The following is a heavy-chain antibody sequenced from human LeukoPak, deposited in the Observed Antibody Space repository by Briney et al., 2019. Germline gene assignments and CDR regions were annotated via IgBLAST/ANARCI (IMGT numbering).Heavy chain of an antibody. CDR1: GFTFRSYW. J-gene: IGHJ5*02. D-gene: IGHD1-7*01. CDR3: VRELKLFDP. Sequence: GGSLRLSCAASGFTFRSYWMAWVRQAPGKGLEWVANIKHDGSAKYYVDSVKGRFIISRDNAKGSVYLQMNSLRVEDTAVYYCVRELKLFDPWGQGTQVTVSS. V-gene: IGHV3-7*01. CDR2: IKHDGSAK.